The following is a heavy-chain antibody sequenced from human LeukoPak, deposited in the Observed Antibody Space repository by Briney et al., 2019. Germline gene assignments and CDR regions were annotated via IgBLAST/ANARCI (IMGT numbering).Heavy chain of an antibody. Sequence: SETLSLTCGVSGYSISSGYYWGWIRQPPGKGLEWIGSIYHSGSTYYNPSLKSRVTISVDTSKNQFSLKLSSVTAADTAVYYCARSLYCSGGSCYFDYWGQGTLVTVSS. CDR3: ARSLYCSGGSCYFDY. CDR1: GYSISSGYY. V-gene: IGHV4-38-2*01. J-gene: IGHJ4*02. D-gene: IGHD2-15*01. CDR2: IYHSGST.